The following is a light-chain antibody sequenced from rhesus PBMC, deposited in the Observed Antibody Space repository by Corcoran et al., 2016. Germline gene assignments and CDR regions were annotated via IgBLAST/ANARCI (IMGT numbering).Light chain of an antibody. V-gene: IGKV1-25*01. Sequence: DIQMTQSPSSLSASVGDRVTITCRASQGITNDLAWYQQKPGETPKLLIYEASSMQSGIPSRFSGRGSGTDFTLTSSSLQSEDFATYYCQHYYSTPRTFGQGTKVEIK. CDR3: QHYYSTPRT. CDR1: QGITND. CDR2: EAS. J-gene: IGKJ1*01.